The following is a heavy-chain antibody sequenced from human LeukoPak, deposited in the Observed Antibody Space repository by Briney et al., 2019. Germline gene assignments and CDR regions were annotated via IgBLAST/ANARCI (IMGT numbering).Heavy chain of an antibody. V-gene: IGHV3-23*01. CDR1: GFTFSSYA. CDR2: ISRSGGNT. D-gene: IGHD2-21*02. Sequence: GGSLRLSCVASGFTFSSYAMSWVRQAPGEGLEWVSAISRSGGNTYYADSVKGRFTISRDNSKNTLYLQMNSLRAEDTALYYCATDFCGGDCSSFDCWGQGTLVNVSS. CDR3: ATDFCGGDCSSFDC. J-gene: IGHJ4*02.